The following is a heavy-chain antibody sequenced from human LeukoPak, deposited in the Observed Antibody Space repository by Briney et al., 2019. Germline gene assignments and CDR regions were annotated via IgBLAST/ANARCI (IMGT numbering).Heavy chain of an antibody. V-gene: IGHV4-34*01. CDR3: ARGRKTVSLDY. D-gene: IGHD4-17*01. Sequence: PSETLPLTCAVYGGSFSGYYWSWIRQPPGKGLEWIGEINHSGSTNYNPSLKSRVTISVDTSKNQFSLKLSSVTAADTAVYYCARGRKTVSLDYWGQGTLVTVSS. CDR2: INHSGST. J-gene: IGHJ4*02. CDR1: GGSFSGYY.